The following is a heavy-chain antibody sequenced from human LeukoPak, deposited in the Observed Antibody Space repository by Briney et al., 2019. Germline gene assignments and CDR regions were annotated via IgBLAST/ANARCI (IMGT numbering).Heavy chain of an antibody. D-gene: IGHD2-21*01. CDR2: IYSSGST. J-gene: IGHJ4*02. Sequence: PSETLSLTCTVSGGSISSYYWSWIRQPPGKGLEWIGYIYSSGSTNYNPSLKSRITISVDTSKNQFSLKLSSVTAADTAVYYCSRFPYGGGPCCYYFASWAPGSLVTVSS. CDR3: SRFPYGGGPCCYYFAS. V-gene: IGHV4-59*01. CDR1: GGSISSYY.